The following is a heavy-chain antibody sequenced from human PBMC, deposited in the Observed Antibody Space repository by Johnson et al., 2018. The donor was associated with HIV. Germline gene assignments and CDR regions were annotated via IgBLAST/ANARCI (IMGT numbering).Heavy chain of an antibody. Sequence: QMLLVESGGGLVKPGGSLRLSCAASGFTFSDYYMSWIRQAPGKGLEWVSYISSSGSTIYYADSVKCRFTISRDNAKNSLYLQMNSLRAADTAVYYCARVAPAHDAFDIWGQGTMVTVSS. V-gene: IGHV3-11*01. CDR3: ARVAPAHDAFDI. D-gene: IGHD2-2*01. J-gene: IGHJ3*02. CDR1: GFTFSDYY. CDR2: ISSSGSTI.